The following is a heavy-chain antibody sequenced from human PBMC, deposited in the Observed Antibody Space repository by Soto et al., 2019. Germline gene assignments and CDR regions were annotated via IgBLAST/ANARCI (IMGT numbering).Heavy chain of an antibody. CDR3: ARDGHPYYDSSGYYDDAFDI. D-gene: IGHD3-22*01. CDR1: GYTFTSYA. J-gene: IGHJ3*02. V-gene: IGHV1-3*01. Sequence: ASVKVSCKASGYTFTSYAMHWVRQAPGQRLEWMGWINAGNGNTKYSQKFQGRVTITRDTSASTAYMELSSLRSEDTAVYYCARDGHPYYDSSGYYDDAFDIWGQGTRVTVSS. CDR2: INAGNGNT.